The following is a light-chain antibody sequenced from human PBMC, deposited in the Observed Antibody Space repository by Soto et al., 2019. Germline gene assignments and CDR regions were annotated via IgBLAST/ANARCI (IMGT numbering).Light chain of an antibody. CDR1: QTILYSSNNKND. CDR2: WAS. Sequence: DIVMTQSPDSLAVSLGERATINCKSSQTILYSSNNKNDLAWYQQRPGQPPKLLIYWASTRESGVPDRFSGSGSGTDFTLTISCLQAEDVAVYYCQQYHTTPYTFGQGTKLEIK. CDR3: QQYHTTPYT. V-gene: IGKV4-1*01. J-gene: IGKJ2*01.